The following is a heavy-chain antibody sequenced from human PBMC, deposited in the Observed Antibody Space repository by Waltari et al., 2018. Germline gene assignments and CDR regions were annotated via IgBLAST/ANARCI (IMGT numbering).Heavy chain of an antibody. Sequence: QVQLVESGGGVVQPGGSLRLSCAASGFTFSSYGMHWVRQAPGKGRGGLAFIRYDGSNKYYADSVKGRVTISRDNSKNTLYLQRNSLRAEDTAVYYCAKEDRSSGWGYWGQGTLVTGSS. CDR3: AKEDRSSGWGY. CDR1: GFTFSSYG. CDR2: IRYDGSNK. V-gene: IGHV3-30*02. D-gene: IGHD6-19*01. J-gene: IGHJ4*02.